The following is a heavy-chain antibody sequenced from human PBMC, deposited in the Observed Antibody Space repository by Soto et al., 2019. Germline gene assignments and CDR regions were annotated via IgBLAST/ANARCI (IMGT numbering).Heavy chain of an antibody. D-gene: IGHD6-13*01. CDR2: IWYDGSNK. CDR1: GFTFSSYG. CDR3: ARYSSSLVYYYYGMDV. J-gene: IGHJ6*02. Sequence: GGSLRLSCAASGFTFSSYGMHWVRQAPGKGLEWVAVIWYDGSNKYYADSVKGRFTISRDNSKNTLYLQMNSLRAEDTAVYYCARYSSSLVYYYYGMDVWGQGTTVTVSS. V-gene: IGHV3-33*01.